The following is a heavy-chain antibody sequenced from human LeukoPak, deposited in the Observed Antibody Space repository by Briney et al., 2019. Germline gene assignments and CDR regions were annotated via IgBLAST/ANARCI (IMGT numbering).Heavy chain of an antibody. V-gene: IGHV4-34*01. CDR1: GGSFSGYY. J-gene: IGHJ6*03. Sequence: SETLSLTCAVYGGSFSGYYWSWIRQPPGKGLEWIGEINHSGSTNYNPSLKSRVTISVDTSKNQFSLKLSSVTAADTAVYYCARVGYYYYYMDVWGKGTTVTISS. CDR2: INHSGST. CDR3: ARVGYYYYYMDV.